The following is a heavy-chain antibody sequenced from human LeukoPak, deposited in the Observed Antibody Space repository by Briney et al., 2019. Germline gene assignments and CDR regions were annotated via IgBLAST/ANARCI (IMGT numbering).Heavy chain of an antibody. CDR1: GFTFSSYS. Sequence: GGSLRLSCAASGFTFSSYSMNWVRQAPRKGLEWVSSISSSSSYIYYADSVKGRFTISRDNAKNSLYLQMNSLRAEDTAVYYCARDEGPDSSSTSCSIYGMDVWGKGTTVTVSS. CDR3: ARDEGPDSSSTSCSIYGMDV. CDR2: ISSSSSYI. V-gene: IGHV3-21*01. D-gene: IGHD2-2*01. J-gene: IGHJ6*04.